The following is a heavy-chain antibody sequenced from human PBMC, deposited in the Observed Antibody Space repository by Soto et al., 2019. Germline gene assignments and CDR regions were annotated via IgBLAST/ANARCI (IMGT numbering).Heavy chain of an antibody. CDR2: IWYDGSNK. CDR1: GFTFSSYG. CDR3: AREGGARGFDY. Sequence: QVQLVESGGGVVQPGRSLRLSCAASGFTFSSYGMHWVRQAPGKGLEWVAVIWYDGSNKYYADSVKGRFTISRDNSKNTLYLQMNRLRAEDTAVYYCAREGGARGFDYWGQGTLVTVSS. J-gene: IGHJ4*02. D-gene: IGHD3-16*01. V-gene: IGHV3-33*01.